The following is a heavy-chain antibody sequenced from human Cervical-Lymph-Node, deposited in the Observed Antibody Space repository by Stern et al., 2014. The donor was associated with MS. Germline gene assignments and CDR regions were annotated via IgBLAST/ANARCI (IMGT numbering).Heavy chain of an antibody. V-gene: IGHV1-69*01. CDR2: IIPIFGTA. D-gene: IGHD6-13*01. Sequence: VHLVESGAEVKKPGSSVKVSCKASGGTFSSYAISWVRQAPGKGLEWMGGIIPIFGTANYAQKIQGRVTITADESTSTAYMELSSLRSEDTAVYYCVFAAAVHPTSDYWGQGTLVTVSS. CDR3: VFAAAVHPTSDY. CDR1: GGTFSSYA. J-gene: IGHJ4*02.